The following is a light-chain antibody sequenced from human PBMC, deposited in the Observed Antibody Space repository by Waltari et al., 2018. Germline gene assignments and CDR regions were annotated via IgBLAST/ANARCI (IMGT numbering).Light chain of an antibody. J-gene: IGKJ1*01. Sequence: DIQMTQSPSTLSAFVGARVTITCRASQSISNFLAWYQQKPGEAPKVLISQATNLKSGVPSRFSGSVAGTDFTLTITSLHPDDFATYYCQQYYFHWTFGQGTKVEV. V-gene: IGKV1-5*03. CDR1: QSISNF. CDR3: QQYYFHWT. CDR2: QAT.